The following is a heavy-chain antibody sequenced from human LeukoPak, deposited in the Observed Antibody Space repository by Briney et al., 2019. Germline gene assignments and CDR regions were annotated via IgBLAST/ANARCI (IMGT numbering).Heavy chain of an antibody. V-gene: IGHV5-51*01. CDR3: ARGGSGSYYKGGAFDI. CDR2: IYPGDSAT. CDR1: GYSFTSYW. J-gene: IGHJ3*02. Sequence: GESLKISCKGSGYSFTSYWIGWVRQMPGKGLEWMGIIYPGDSATRYSPSSQGPVPISADKSISTAYLQWSSLKASDTAMYYCARGGSGSYYKGGAFDIWAQGTMVTVSS. D-gene: IGHD3-10*01.